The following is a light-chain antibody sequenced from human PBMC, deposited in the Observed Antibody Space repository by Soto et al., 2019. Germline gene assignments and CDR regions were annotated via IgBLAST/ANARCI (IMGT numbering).Light chain of an antibody. Sequence: QSALTQPASVSGSPGQSITISCTGTSSDVGDYNYVSWYQQHPGKAPKLMIYDVSNRPSGVSNRFSGSKSGSTASLTISGLQAEDEADYYCSSYRSRTTRVFGTGTQLTVL. V-gene: IGLV2-14*01. CDR2: DVS. J-gene: IGLJ1*01. CDR1: SSDVGDYNY. CDR3: SSYRSRTTRV.